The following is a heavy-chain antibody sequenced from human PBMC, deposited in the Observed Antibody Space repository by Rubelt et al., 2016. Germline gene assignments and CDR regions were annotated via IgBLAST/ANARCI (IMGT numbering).Heavy chain of an antibody. Sequence: QVQLQQWGAGLLKPSETLSLTCAVYGGSFSGYYWSWIRQPPGKGLEWIGEIDHSGSTNYNPSLKSRVTISGDTPKNQFSRKRSSVTAADTAVYYCARSGSMVRGVTNYWGQGTLVTVSS. J-gene: IGHJ4*02. CDR2: IDHSGST. V-gene: IGHV4-34*01. D-gene: IGHD3-10*01. CDR1: GGSFSGYY. CDR3: ARSGSMVRGVTNY.